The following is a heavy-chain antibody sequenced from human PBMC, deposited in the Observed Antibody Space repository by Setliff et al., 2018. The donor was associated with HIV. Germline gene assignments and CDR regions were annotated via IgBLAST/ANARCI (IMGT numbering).Heavy chain of an antibody. V-gene: IGHV4-59*08. CDR1: GGSRGIYY. J-gene: IGHJ4*02. Sequence: PSETLSLTCTVSGGSRGIYYWSGRRKQEGKGLEWIGYIYYTGSTNYNHSLKSRVTMSVDSSKNQFSLKVNSVTAADTAVYYCARLRPSVADRSYFDHWGQGTLVTVSS. CDR3: ARLRPSVADRSYFDH. D-gene: IGHD6-19*01. CDR2: IYYTGST.